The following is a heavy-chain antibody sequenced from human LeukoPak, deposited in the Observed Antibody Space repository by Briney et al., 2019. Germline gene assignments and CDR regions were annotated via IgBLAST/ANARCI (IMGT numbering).Heavy chain of an antibody. CDR1: GYTFTGYY. CDR3: ARERATVTTLYYYYYGMDV. V-gene: IGHV1-2*04. D-gene: IGHD4-17*01. Sequence: ASVKVSCKASGYTFTGYYMHWVRQAPGQGLEWMGWINPNSGGTNYAQKFQGWVTMTRDTSISTAYMELSRLRSDDTAVYYCARERATVTTLYYYYYGMDVWGQGTTVTVSS. CDR2: INPNSGGT. J-gene: IGHJ6*02.